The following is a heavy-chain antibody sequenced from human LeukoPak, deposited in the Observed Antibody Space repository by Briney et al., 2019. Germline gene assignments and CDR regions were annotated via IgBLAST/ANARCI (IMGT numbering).Heavy chain of an antibody. Sequence: PSQTLTLTCTVSGGSISSGGYYWSWIRQHPGKGLEWIGYIYYSGSTYYNPSLKSRVTISVDTSKNQFSLKLSSVTAADTAMYYCARAPLNYGVGPVWFDPWGQGALVTVSS. CDR2: IYYSGST. D-gene: IGHD4-17*01. CDR3: ARAPLNYGVGPVWFDP. V-gene: IGHV4-31*03. CDR1: GGSISSGGYY. J-gene: IGHJ5*02.